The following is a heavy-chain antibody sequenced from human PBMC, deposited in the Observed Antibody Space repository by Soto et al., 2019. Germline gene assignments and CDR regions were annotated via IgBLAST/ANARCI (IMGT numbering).Heavy chain of an antibody. Sequence: GGSLRLSCAASGFTFSSYGMHWVRQAPGKGLEWVAVISYDGSNKYYADSVKGRFTISRDNSKNTLYLQMNSLRAEDTAVYYCAKDPRSCSGGSCYPTWFDPWGQGTLVTVSS. D-gene: IGHD2-15*01. V-gene: IGHV3-30*18. CDR1: GFTFSSYG. CDR2: ISYDGSNK. J-gene: IGHJ5*02. CDR3: AKDPRSCSGGSCYPTWFDP.